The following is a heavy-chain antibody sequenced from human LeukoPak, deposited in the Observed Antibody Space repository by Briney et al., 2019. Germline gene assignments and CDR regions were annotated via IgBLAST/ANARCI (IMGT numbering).Heavy chain of an antibody. CDR2: MNPNSGNT. CDR1: GYTFTSYD. V-gene: IGHV1-8*01. CDR3: ARAPHTYYDFWSGSRSGGYFDY. D-gene: IGHD3-3*01. J-gene: IGHJ4*02. Sequence: ASVKVSCKASGYTFTSYDINWVRQATGQGLEWMGWMNPNSGNTGYAQKFQGRVTMTRNTSISTAYMELSSLRSEDTAVYYCARAPHTYYDFWSGSRSGGYFDYWGQGTLVTVSS.